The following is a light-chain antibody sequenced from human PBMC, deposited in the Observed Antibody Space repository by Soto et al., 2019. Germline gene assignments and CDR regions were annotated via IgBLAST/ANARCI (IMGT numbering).Light chain of an antibody. V-gene: IGLV2-8*01. Sequence: QSALTQPPSASGSPGQSVTISCTGTSSDVGGYNYVSWYQQHPGQVPKLMVYEVNKRPSGVPDRFSGSKSGNTASLTVSGLQTEDEAYYYCTSYAGGNNVFGTGTKLTVL. CDR1: SSDVGGYNY. CDR3: TSYAGGNNV. J-gene: IGLJ1*01. CDR2: EVN.